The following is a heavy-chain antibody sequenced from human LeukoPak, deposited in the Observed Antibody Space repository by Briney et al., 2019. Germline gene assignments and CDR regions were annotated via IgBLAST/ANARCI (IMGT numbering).Heavy chain of an antibody. V-gene: IGHV1-2*06. CDR2: INPNSGGT. CDR1: GYTFTGYY. CDR3: ARGPTYYDFWSGLNDY. D-gene: IGHD3-3*01. Sequence: ASVKVSCKASGYTFTGYYMHWVRQAPGQGLEWMGRINPNSGGTNYAQKFQGRVTMTRDTSISTAYMELSRLRSDDTAVYYCARGPTYYDFWSGLNDYWGQGTLVTVS. J-gene: IGHJ4*02.